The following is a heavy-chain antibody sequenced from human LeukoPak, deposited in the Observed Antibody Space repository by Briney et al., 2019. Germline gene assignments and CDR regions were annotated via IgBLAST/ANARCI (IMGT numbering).Heavy chain of an antibody. J-gene: IGHJ3*02. CDR1: GYTFTGYY. CDR3: ARDEGLAAAGPLWTFDI. Sequence: EASVKVSCKASGYTFTGYYMHWVRQAPGQGLEWMGWINPNSGGTNYAQKFQGRVTMTRDTSISTAYMELSRLRSDDTAVCYCARDEGLAAAGPLWTFDIWGQGTMVTVSS. CDR2: INPNSGGT. V-gene: IGHV1-2*02. D-gene: IGHD6-13*01.